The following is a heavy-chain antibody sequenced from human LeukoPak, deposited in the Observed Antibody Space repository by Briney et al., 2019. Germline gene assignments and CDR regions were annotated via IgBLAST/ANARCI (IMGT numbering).Heavy chain of an antibody. CDR3: ARVRDIVVVPAAMGHYYYGMDV. CDR2: INHSGST. J-gene: IGHJ6*02. D-gene: IGHD2-2*01. Sequence: SETLSLTCAVYGGSFSGYYWSWIRQPPGKGLEWIGEINHSGSTNYNPSLKSRVTISVDTSKNQFSLKLSSVTAADTAVYYCARVRDIVVVPAAMGHYYYGMDVWGQGTTVTVSS. CDR1: GGSFSGYY. V-gene: IGHV4-34*01.